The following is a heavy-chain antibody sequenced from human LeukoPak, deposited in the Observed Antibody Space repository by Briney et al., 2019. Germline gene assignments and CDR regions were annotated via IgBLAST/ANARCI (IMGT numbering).Heavy chain of an antibody. CDR3: AKGPMVRGDV. Sequence: QPGGSLRLSCAASGFTVSSNYMNWARQAPGKGLEWVSVIYSGGRTYYADSVKGRFTISRDNSKDTLYLQMNSLRAEDTAVYYCAKGPMVRGDVWGQGTLVTVSS. J-gene: IGHJ4*02. D-gene: IGHD3-10*01. CDR1: GFTVSSNY. CDR2: IYSGGRT. V-gene: IGHV3-53*01.